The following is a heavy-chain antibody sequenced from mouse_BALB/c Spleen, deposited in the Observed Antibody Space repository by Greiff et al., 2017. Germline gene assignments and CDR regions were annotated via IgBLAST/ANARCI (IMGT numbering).Heavy chain of an antibody. V-gene: IGHV3-6*02. CDR1: GYSITSGYY. CDR3: AREYGSLYYAMDY. CDR2: ISYDGSN. J-gene: IGHJ4*01. Sequence: EVQLVESGPGLVKPSQSLSLTCSVTGYSITSGYYWNWIRQFPGNKLEWMGYISYDGSNNYNPSLKNRISITRDTSKNQFFLKLNSVTTEDTATYYCAREYGSLYYAMDYWGQGTSVTVSS. D-gene: IGHD2-10*02.